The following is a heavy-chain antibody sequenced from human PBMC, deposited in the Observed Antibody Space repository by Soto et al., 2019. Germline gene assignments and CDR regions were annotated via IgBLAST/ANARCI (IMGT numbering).Heavy chain of an antibody. CDR2: INHSGST. Sequence: QPPGKGLEWIGEINHSGSTNYNPSLKSRVTISVDTSKNQFSLKLSSVTAADTAVYYCARSYNWNDSDAFDIWGQATMVTVSS. V-gene: IGHV4-34*01. J-gene: IGHJ3*02. CDR3: ARSYNWNDSDAFDI. D-gene: IGHD1-20*01.